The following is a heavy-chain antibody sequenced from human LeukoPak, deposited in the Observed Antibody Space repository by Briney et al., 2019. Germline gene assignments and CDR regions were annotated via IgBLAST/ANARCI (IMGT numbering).Heavy chain of an antibody. Sequence: SETLSLTCAVSGGSISSSNWWGWVRHPPGKGLEWIGEIYHSGSTNYNPSLKSRVTISVDTSKNQFSLKLSSVTAADTAVYYCARGLDDFWSGYYPIYYYYYYMDVWGKGTTVTVSS. D-gene: IGHD3-3*01. J-gene: IGHJ6*03. CDR1: GGSISSSNW. CDR2: IYHSGST. V-gene: IGHV4-4*02. CDR3: ARGLDDFWSGYYPIYYYYYYMDV.